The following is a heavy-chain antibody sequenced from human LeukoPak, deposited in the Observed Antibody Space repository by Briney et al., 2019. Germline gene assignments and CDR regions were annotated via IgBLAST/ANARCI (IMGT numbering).Heavy chain of an antibody. Sequence: SQTLSLTCTVSGGSISSGGYHWSWIRQHLGKGLEWIGYIYYSGSTYYNPSLKSRVTISVDTSKNQFSLKLSSVTAADTAVYYCARLSSGALDYWGQGTLVTVSS. D-gene: IGHD3-10*01. CDR2: IYYSGST. CDR3: ARLSSGALDY. CDR1: GGSISSGGYH. V-gene: IGHV4-31*03. J-gene: IGHJ4*02.